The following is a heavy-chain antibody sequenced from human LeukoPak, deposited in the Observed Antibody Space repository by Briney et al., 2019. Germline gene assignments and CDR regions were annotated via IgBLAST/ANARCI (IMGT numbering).Heavy chain of an antibody. Sequence: ASVKVSCKASGYTFTGYYMHWVRQAPGQGLEWMGWINPNSGSSNYAQKFQGRVTMTRDTSISTAYMELSRLRSDDTAVYYCARLAKGGDCFDYWGKGTMVTVSS. D-gene: IGHD5-12*01. CDR2: INPNSGSS. CDR1: GYTFTGYY. V-gene: IGHV1-2*02. J-gene: IGHJ4*02. CDR3: ARLAKGGDCFDY.